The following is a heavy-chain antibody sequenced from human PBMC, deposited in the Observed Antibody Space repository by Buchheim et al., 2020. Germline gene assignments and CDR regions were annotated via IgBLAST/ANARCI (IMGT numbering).Heavy chain of an antibody. CDR1: GFTFSSYA. D-gene: IGHD6-13*01. CDR3: ANSLSNLGAGEQLVGDYYYGMDV. V-gene: IGHV3-23*01. J-gene: IGHJ6*02. Sequence: EVQLLESGGGLVQPGGSLRLSCAASGFTFSSYAMSWVRQAPGKGLEWVSAISGSGGSTYYADSVKGRFTISRDNSKNTLYLPMNSLRAEETAVYYWANSLSNLGAGEQLVGDYYYGMDVWGQGTT. CDR2: ISGSGGST.